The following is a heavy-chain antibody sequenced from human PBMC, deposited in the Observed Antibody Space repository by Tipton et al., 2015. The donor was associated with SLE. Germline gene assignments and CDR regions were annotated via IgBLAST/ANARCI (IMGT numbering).Heavy chain of an antibody. Sequence: SLRLSCAASGFTFSSYWMSWVRQAPGKGLEWVANIKEDGSEKYYVDSVKGRFTISRDNAKNSLYLQMNSLGAEDTAVYYCARKALTTVTFFDYWGHGTLVTVSS. CDR2: IKEDGSEK. CDR3: ARKALTTVTFFDY. CDR1: GFTFSSYW. J-gene: IGHJ4*01. D-gene: IGHD4-17*01. V-gene: IGHV3-7*01.